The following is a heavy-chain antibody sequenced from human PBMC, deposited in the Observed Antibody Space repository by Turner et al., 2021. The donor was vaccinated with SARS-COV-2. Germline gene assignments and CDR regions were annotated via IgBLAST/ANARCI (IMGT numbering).Heavy chain of an antibody. CDR3: AKQLGLYSNPMYYFDY. D-gene: IGHD4-4*01. CDR1: GFTFSSYG. CDR2: ISYDENNK. J-gene: IGHJ4*02. V-gene: IGHV3-30*18. Sequence: QVQLVESGGGVVQPWRSLRLSCAASGFTFSSYGMHWVRKAPGKGLEWVAVISYDENNKYYADSVKGRFTISRDNSKNTLYLQMNSLRAEDTAVYYCAKQLGLYSNPMYYFDYWGQGTLVTVSS.